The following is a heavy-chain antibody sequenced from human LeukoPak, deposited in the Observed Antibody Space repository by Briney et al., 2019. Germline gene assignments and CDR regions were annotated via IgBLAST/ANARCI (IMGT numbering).Heavy chain of an antibody. CDR1: PFIFSGHW. J-gene: IGHJ4*02. CDR3: ARVLGSSSWSHFDY. Sequence: GGSLRLSCEASPFIFSGHWLNWVRQTPGKGLEWVASIKEDGSERQYVDSVKGRFTISRDNAKNSLYLQMNSLRAEDTAVYYCARVLGSSSWSHFDYWGQGTLVTVSS. CDR2: IKEDGSER. V-gene: IGHV3-7*01. D-gene: IGHD6-13*01.